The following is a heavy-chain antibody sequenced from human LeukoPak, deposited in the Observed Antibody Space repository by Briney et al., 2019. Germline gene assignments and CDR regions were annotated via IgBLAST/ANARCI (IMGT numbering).Heavy chain of an antibody. V-gene: IGHV3-23*01. Sequence: GGSLRLSCAASGFTFSSYAMSWVRQAPGKGLEWVSAISGSGGSTYYADSVKGRFTISRDNAKNSLYLQMNSLRAEDTAVYYCAKKGLGGWYEAFDYWGQGTLVTVSS. CDR3: AKKGLGGWYEAFDY. CDR2: ISGSGGST. J-gene: IGHJ4*02. CDR1: GFTFSSYA. D-gene: IGHD6-19*01.